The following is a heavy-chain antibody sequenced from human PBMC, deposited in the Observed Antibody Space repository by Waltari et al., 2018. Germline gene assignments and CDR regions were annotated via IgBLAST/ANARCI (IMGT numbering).Heavy chain of an antibody. D-gene: IGHD6-13*01. CDR1: GYTLTELS. J-gene: IGHJ4*02. Sequence: QVQLVQSGAEVKKPGASVKVSCKVSGYTLTELSMHWERQAPGKGLEWMGGFDPEDGETIYAQKFQGRVTMTEDTSTDTAYMELSSLRSEDTAVYYCATWTGIAAAVSRVFFDYWGQGTLVTVSS. CDR2: FDPEDGET. CDR3: ATWTGIAAAVSRVFFDY. V-gene: IGHV1-24*01.